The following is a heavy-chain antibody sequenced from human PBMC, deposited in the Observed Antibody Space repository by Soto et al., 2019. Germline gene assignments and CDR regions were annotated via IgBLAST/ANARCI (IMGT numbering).Heavy chain of an antibody. CDR3: ARVRYDILTGYLTRVDY. V-gene: IGHV1-46*03. CDR2: INPSGGST. Sequence: GASVKVSCKASGYTFTSYYMHWVRQAPGQGLEWMGIINPSGGSTSYAQKFQGRVTMTRDTSTSTVYMELSSLRSEDTAVYYCARVRYDILTGYLTRVDYWGQGTLVTVSS. J-gene: IGHJ4*02. D-gene: IGHD3-9*01. CDR1: GYTFTSYY.